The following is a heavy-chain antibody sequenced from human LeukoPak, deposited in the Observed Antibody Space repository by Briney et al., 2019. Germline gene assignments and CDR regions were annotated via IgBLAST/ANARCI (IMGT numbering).Heavy chain of an antibody. V-gene: IGHV3-30*04. CDR1: GFTFSSYA. CDR3: ARVVAGNYYYFYMDV. Sequence: GGSLRLSCAASGFTFSSYAMHWVRQAPGKGLEWVAVISYDGSNKYYADSVKGRFTISRDNSKNTLYLQMNSLRAEDTAVYYCARVVAGNYYYFYMDVWGKGTTVTVSS. J-gene: IGHJ6*03. CDR2: ISYDGSNK. D-gene: IGHD2-15*01.